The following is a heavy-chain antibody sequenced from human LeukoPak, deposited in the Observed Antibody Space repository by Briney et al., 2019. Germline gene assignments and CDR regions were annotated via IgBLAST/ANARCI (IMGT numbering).Heavy chain of an antibody. V-gene: IGHV4-59*01. Sequence: ASETLSLTCTVSGGSISSYYWSWIRQPPGKGLEWIGYIYYSGSTNYNPSLKSRVTISVDTSKNQFSLKLSSVTAADTAVYYCARDFWDWYYDSSGYYHYFDYWGQGTLVAVSS. CDR2: IYYSGST. CDR1: GGSISSYY. D-gene: IGHD3-22*01. CDR3: ARDFWDWYYDSSGYYHYFDY. J-gene: IGHJ4*02.